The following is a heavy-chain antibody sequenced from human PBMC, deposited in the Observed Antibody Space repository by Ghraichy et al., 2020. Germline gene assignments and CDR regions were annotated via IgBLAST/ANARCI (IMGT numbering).Heavy chain of an antibody. V-gene: IGHV4-39*01. Sequence: SETLSLTCTVSGGSISSSSYYWGWIRQPPGKGLEWIGSIYYSGSTYYNPSLKSRVTISVDTSKNQFSLKLSSVTAADTAVYYYARHLKYQLLPYNWFDPWGQGTLVTVSS. J-gene: IGHJ5*02. CDR2: IYYSGST. CDR3: ARHLKYQLLPYNWFDP. CDR1: GGSISSSSYY. D-gene: IGHD2-2*01.